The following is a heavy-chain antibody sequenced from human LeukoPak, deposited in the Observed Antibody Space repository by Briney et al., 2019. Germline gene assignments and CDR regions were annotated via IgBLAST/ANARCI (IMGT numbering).Heavy chain of an antibody. V-gene: IGHV4-59*08. CDR3: ARHKGRGQFDP. J-gene: IGHJ5*02. CDR1: GGSISSYY. Sequence: PSETLSLTCTVPGGSISSYYWSWIRQPPGKGLEWIGYIYYSGSTHYNPSLKSRVTISVDTSKNQFSLKLSSVTAADTAVYYCARHKGRGQFDPWGQGTLVTVSS. D-gene: IGHD3-10*01. CDR2: IYYSGST.